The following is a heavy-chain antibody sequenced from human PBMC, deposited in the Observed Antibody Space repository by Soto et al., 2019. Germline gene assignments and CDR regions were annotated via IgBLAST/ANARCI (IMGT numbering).Heavy chain of an antibody. J-gene: IGHJ4*02. CDR2: ISSSSSYI. Sequence: GGSLRLSCAASGFTFSIYSMNWVRQAPGKGLEWVSSISSSSSYIYYADSVKGRFTISRDNAKNSLYPQMNSLRAEDTAVYYCAIDRGSSGWRYWGQGTLVTVSS. D-gene: IGHD6-19*01. V-gene: IGHV3-21*01. CDR1: GFTFSIYS. CDR3: AIDRGSSGWRY.